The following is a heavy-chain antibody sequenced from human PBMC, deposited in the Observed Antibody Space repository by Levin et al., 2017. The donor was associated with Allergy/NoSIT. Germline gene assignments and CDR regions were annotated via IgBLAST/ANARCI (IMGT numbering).Heavy chain of an antibody. CDR3: ARRFAASSNWDFDY. J-gene: IGHJ4*02. V-gene: IGHV4-39*01. D-gene: IGHD4-11*01. Sequence: SETLSLTCTVSGVSIGSSSYYWGWIRQPPGKGLEWIASIYYSGTTYYNPSLKSRVTISVDTSKSQFSLRLTSVTAADTAVYYCARRFAASSNWDFDYWGQGTLVTVS. CDR1: GVSIGSSSYY. CDR2: IYYSGTT.